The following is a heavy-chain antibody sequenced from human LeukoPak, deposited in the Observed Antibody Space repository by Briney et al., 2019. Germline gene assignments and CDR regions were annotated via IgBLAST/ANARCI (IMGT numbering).Heavy chain of an antibody. Sequence: PSETLSLTCVVYGGSFSGYYWTWIRQPPGKGLEWIGEINHSGSTNYNPSLKSRVIISVDTSKNQFSLQLTSVTAADTAVYYCASLMLIAAGYDYWGQGNLVTVSS. D-gene: IGHD6-13*01. CDR3: ASLMLIAAGYDY. V-gene: IGHV4-34*01. J-gene: IGHJ4*02. CDR2: INHSGST. CDR1: GGSFSGYY.